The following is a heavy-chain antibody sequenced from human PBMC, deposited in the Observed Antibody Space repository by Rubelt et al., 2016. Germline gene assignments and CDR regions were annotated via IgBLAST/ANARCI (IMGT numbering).Heavy chain of an antibody. V-gene: IGHV3-33*01. J-gene: IGHJ4*02. CDR1: GFTFSSYG. D-gene: IGHD1-26*01. CDR3: ARGGMGGSTGYFDY. CDR2: IWYDGSNK. Sequence: GGVVQPGRSLRLSCAASGFTFSSYGMHWVRQAPGKGLEWVAVIWYDGSNKYYADSVKGRFTISRDNSKTTLYLQMNSLRAEDTAVYYCARGGMGGSTGYFDYWGQGTLVTVSS.